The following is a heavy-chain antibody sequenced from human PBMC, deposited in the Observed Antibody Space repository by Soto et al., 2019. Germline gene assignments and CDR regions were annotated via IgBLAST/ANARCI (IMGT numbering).Heavy chain of an antibody. CDR1: GFSFSIYA. D-gene: IGHD3-22*01. Sequence: GGSLRLSCAASGFSFSIYARNWVRQAPGKGLEWVSGISGGGGSTYHADSVKGRFTISRDNSKNTLYLQMNSLRAEDTAVYYCAKDPTSYDSSAQFDSWGQGTLVTVSS. CDR2: ISGGGGST. J-gene: IGHJ4*02. V-gene: IGHV3-23*01. CDR3: AKDPTSYDSSAQFDS.